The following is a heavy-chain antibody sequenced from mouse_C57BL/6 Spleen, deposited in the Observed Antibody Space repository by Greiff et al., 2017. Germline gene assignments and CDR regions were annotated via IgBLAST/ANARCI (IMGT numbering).Heavy chain of an antibody. CDR1: GYTFTSYW. Sequence: QVQLQQSGAELVMPGASVKLSCKASGYTFTSYWMHWVKQRPGQGLEWIGEIDPSDSYTNYNQKFKGKSTLTVDKSSSTAYMQLSSLTSEDSAVYYCARPFRRGAMDYWGQGTSVTVSS. CDR3: ARPFRRGAMDY. J-gene: IGHJ4*01. CDR2: IDPSDSYT. V-gene: IGHV1-69*01.